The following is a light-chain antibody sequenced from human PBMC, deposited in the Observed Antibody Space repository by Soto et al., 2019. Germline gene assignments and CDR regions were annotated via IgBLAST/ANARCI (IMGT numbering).Light chain of an antibody. Sequence: EIVLTQSPDTLSLSPGERATLSCRASQSVDGNYLAWYQQKPGQAPRVLIYDASIRATGTPDRFSGSGSGTDFTLTISRLEPEDSAVYYCQQYDSSPLTFGGGTKVDIK. CDR3: QQYDSSPLT. CDR2: DAS. CDR1: QSVDGNY. J-gene: IGKJ4*01. V-gene: IGKV3-20*01.